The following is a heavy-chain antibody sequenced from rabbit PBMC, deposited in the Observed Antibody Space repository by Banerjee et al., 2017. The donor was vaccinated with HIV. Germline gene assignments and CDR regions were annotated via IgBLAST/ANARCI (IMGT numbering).Heavy chain of an antibody. CDR2: IDTVSSDII. J-gene: IGHJ4*01. CDR1: GFTLSSYW. D-gene: IGHD2-1*01. V-gene: IGHV1S40*01. Sequence: QSLEESGGDLVKPGASLTLSCKASGFTLSSYWMAWVRQAPGKGLEWIGCIDTVSSDIIYYASWAKGRFTITKTSSTTVTLQMTSLTAADTATYFCARRPGYSDNDDAHLWGPGTLVTVS. CDR3: ARRPGYSDNDDAHL.